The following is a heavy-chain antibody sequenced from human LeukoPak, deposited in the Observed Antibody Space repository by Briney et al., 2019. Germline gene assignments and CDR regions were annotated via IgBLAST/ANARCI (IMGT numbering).Heavy chain of an antibody. Sequence: PGGSLRLSCAASGFTFSSYSMTWVRQAPGHGLECLSYISSNGAPPSYADSVRGRFTISRDNAKNSLYLQMNSPRAEDTAVYYCARRFCANIISPLGFWGQGTLVTVSS. D-gene: IGHD2-8*01. CDR1: GFTFSSYS. CDR3: ARRFCANIISPLGF. CDR2: ISSNGAPP. J-gene: IGHJ4*02. V-gene: IGHV3-48*04.